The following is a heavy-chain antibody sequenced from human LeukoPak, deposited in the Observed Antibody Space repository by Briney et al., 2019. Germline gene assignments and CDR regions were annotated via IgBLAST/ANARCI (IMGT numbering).Heavy chain of an antibody. J-gene: IGHJ4*02. Sequence: SETLSLTCAVYGDSFNGYWSWIRQPPGKGLEWIGEIDHSGITNYSPSLKSRVTISVATSKNQFSLKMISVTAAYTAVYYCARCGGGSFPYYFDYWGQGTLVTVSS. CDR1: GDSFNGY. D-gene: IGHD3-10*01. V-gene: IGHV4-34*01. CDR2: IDHSGIT. CDR3: ARCGGGSFPYYFDY.